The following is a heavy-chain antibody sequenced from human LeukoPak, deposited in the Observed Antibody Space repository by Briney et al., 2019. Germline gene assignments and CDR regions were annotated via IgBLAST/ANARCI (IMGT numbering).Heavy chain of an antibody. Sequence: AGGSLRLSCAASGFTFSSYAMSWVRQAPGKGLEWVSAISGSGGSTYYADSVKGRFTISRDNSKNTLYLQMNSLRAEDTAVYYCAKVRPYSSGWYRGYFQHWGQGTLVTVSS. J-gene: IGHJ1*01. CDR1: GFTFSSYA. V-gene: IGHV3-23*01. D-gene: IGHD6-19*01. CDR2: ISGSGGST. CDR3: AKVRPYSSGWYRGYFQH.